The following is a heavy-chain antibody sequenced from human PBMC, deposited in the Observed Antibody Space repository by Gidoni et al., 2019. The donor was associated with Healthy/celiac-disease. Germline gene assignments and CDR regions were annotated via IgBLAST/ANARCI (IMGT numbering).Heavy chain of an antibody. CDR3: TRSGADGSYRPDY. J-gene: IGHJ4*02. CDR1: GFTFGDYA. D-gene: IGHD1-26*01. V-gene: IGHV3-49*03. CDR2: IRSKAYGGTT. Sequence: EVQLVESGGGLVQPGRSLRLSCTASGFTFGDYAMSWFRQAPGKGLEWVGFIRSKAYGGTTEYAASVKGRFTISRDDSKSIAYLQMNSLKTEDTAVYYCTRSGADGSYRPDYWGQGTLVTVSS.